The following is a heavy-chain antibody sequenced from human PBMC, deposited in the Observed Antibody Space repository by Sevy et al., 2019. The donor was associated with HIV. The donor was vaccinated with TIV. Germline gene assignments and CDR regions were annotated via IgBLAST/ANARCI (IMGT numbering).Heavy chain of an antibody. J-gene: IGHJ3*02. V-gene: IGHV3-53*01. D-gene: IGHD3-22*01. Sequence: GGSLRLSCAASGFTVSSDYMSWVHQAPGKGLEWVSVIYAGGSTYYADSVTGRFTISRDNSKNTLYLQMNSLRAEDTAVYYCATHASDYDSTGYLERDAFDIWGQGTMVTVSS. CDR1: GFTVSSDY. CDR3: ATHASDYDSTGYLERDAFDI. CDR2: IYAGGST.